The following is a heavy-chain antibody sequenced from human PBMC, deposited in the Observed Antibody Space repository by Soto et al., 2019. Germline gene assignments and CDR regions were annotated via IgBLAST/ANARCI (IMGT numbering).Heavy chain of an antibody. CDR1: GFSFSSYG. J-gene: IGHJ3*02. Sequence: SLRLSCAPSGFSFSSYGIHWARQAPGKGLEWVAVIWYDGSNKVYADSAKGRFTISRDNSKNTLYLQMNSLRAEDTAVYYCARDLAGDYGALDTWGQGTMVTVSS. D-gene: IGHD3-10*01. CDR2: IWYDGSNK. V-gene: IGHV3-33*01. CDR3: ARDLAGDYGALDT.